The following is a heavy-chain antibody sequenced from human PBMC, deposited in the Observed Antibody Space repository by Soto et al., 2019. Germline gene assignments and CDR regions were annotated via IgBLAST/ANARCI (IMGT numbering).Heavy chain of an antibody. CDR3: ARSVTD. CDR1: GFTFSDHY. CDR2: IRNKANSYTT. Sequence: EVPLVESGGGLVQPGGSLRLSCAASGFTFSDHYMDWVRQAPGKGLEWVGRIRNKANSYTTEYAASVKGRFTISRDDSNNSLYLQMNSLKTEDTAVYYCARSVTDWGQGTLVTVSS. D-gene: IGHD4-4*01. J-gene: IGHJ4*02. V-gene: IGHV3-72*01.